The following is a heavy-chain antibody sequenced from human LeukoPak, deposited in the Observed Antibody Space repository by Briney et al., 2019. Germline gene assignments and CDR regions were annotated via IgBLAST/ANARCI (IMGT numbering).Heavy chain of an antibody. CDR2: IRGSGDIT. D-gene: IGHD3-10*01. CDR1: GFTFSSYA. V-gene: IGHV3-23*01. Sequence: GGSLRLSCAASGFTFSSYAMIWVRQAPGKGLEWVSAIRGSGDITLYADSVKGRFTISRDNSKNTLYLQMNRLRGEDTAVYYCAKGWFGELLSVDYWGQGALVTVSS. J-gene: IGHJ4*02. CDR3: AKGWFGELLSVDY.